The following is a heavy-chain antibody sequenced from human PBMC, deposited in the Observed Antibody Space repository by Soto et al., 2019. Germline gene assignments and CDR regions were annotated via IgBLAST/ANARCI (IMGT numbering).Heavy chain of an antibody. CDR1: GFTFRDFD. Sequence: GGSLRLSCAASGFTFRDFDMYWVRQAPGKGLEWLSYISSGSGTIYYADSVKGRFTISRDNAKNSLYLQMNSLRDEDTVVYYCARPEKTTAYYYYAMDVWGQGTTVTVSS. D-gene: IGHD4-4*01. CDR2: ISSGSGTI. V-gene: IGHV3-48*02. CDR3: ARPEKTTAYYYYAMDV. J-gene: IGHJ6*02.